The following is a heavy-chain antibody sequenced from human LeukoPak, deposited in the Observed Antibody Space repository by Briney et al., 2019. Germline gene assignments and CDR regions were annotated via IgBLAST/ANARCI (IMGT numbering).Heavy chain of an antibody. D-gene: IGHD1-26*01. J-gene: IGHJ4*02. CDR2: ISTGSHYI. CDR3: GRELGTEVGATDY. CDR1: GFTFSSYD. V-gene: IGHV3-21*01. Sequence: PGGSLRLSCAASGFTFSSYDMNWVRQAPAEGLEWVSSISTGSHYINYAGSVKGRFTISRDNARNTLYLQMNSLSAEDTAMYYCGRELGTEVGATDYWGQGTLVTVSS.